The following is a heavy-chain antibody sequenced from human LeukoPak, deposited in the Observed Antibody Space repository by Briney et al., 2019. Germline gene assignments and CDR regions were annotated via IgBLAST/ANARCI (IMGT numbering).Heavy chain of an antibody. Sequence: SETLSLTCAVYGGSFSGYYWSWIRQPPGKGLEWIGYIYHSGSTYYNPSLKSRVTISVDRSKNQFSLKLSSVTAADTAVYYCASSQPLIPARNYYYYYGMDVWGQGTTVTVSS. CDR3: ASSQPLIPARNYYYYYGMDV. V-gene: IGHV4-34*01. CDR2: IYHSGST. D-gene: IGHD2-2*01. CDR1: GGSFSGYY. J-gene: IGHJ6*02.